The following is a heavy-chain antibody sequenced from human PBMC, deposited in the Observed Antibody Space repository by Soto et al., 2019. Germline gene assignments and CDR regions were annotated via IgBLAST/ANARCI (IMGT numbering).Heavy chain of an antibody. V-gene: IGHV1-2*02. Sequence: QLHLVQSGAVVKKPGASVTVSCSASGYPVTAYYMHWVRQAPGRGLEWMGGINPATGAAKYTQTFQGRVTIPRATATVTVCTELGGLASVGTAVFYLASGGGVGVAGSAAFDMWGQGTLVTVSS. J-gene: IGHJ3*02. D-gene: IGHD3-3*01. CDR1: GYPVTAYY. CDR2: INPATGAA. CDR3: ASGGGVGVAGSAAFDM.